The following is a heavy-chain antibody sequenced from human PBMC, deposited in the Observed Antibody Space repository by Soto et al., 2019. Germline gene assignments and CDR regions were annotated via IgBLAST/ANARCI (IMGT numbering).Heavy chain of an antibody. CDR2: IRTSGGGT. V-gene: IGHV3-23*01. Sequence: GGSLRLSCAASGFTFSSYAMSWVRQAPGKGLEWVSSIRTSGGGTSYADSVKGRFTISRDNSKNTVPLQMNSLRAEDTAVYYCAKDPYDNSGSTSFDYWGQGT. CDR1: GFTFSSYA. D-gene: IGHD3-22*01. CDR3: AKDPYDNSGSTSFDY. J-gene: IGHJ4*02.